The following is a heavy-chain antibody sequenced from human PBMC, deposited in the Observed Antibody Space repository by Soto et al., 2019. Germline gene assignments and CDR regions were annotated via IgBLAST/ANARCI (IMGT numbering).Heavy chain of an antibody. CDR3: ARLRVVVVAATQRGNWFDP. J-gene: IGHJ5*02. Sequence: DTLSLTCAVYGGSFSGYYWSWIRQPPGKGLEWIGEINHSGSTNYNPSLKSRVTISVDTSKNQFSLKLSSVTAADTAVYCCARLRVVVVAATQRGNWFDPWGQGTLVTV. V-gene: IGHV4-34*01. D-gene: IGHD2-15*01. CDR1: GGSFSGYY. CDR2: INHSGST.